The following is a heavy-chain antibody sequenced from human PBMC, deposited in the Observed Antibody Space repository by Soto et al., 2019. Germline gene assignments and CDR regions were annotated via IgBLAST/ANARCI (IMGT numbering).Heavy chain of an antibody. CDR1: GGTFSSYA. Sequence: QVQLVQSGAEVQKPGSSVKVSCKASGGTFSSYAINWVRQAPGQGLEWMGGIIPIFGTANYAQKFQGRVTITADESTSTAYMELSSLRSEDTAVYYCARTTLEITIFAYWGQGTLVTVSS. D-gene: IGHD3-3*01. CDR3: ARTTLEITIFAY. V-gene: IGHV1-69*01. CDR2: IIPIFGTA. J-gene: IGHJ4*02.